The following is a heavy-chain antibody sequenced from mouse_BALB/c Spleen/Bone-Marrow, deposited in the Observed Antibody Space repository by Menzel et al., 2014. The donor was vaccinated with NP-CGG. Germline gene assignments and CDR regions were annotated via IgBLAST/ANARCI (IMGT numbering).Heavy chain of an antibody. CDR2: INPSTGDT. V-gene: IGHV1-7*01. CDR1: GYTFTNYW. CDR3: TRRAYGGSYGFAY. Sequence: VQLQESGAELAKPGASVKMSCKASGYTFTNYWMHWVKPRPGQGLEWIGYINPSTGDTEYNQKFKDKATLTADKSSSTAYMQLSSLTSEDSSVFYCTRRAYGGSYGFAYWGQGTLVTVSA. D-gene: IGHD1-1*01. J-gene: IGHJ3*01.